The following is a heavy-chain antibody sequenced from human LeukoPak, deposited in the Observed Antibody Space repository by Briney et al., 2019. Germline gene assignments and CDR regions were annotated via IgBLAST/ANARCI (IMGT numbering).Heavy chain of an antibody. CDR3: AKYLPSEMAPGDY. V-gene: IGHV1-46*01. CDR2: INPSGGST. Sequence: ASVKVSCEASGYTFTSYYMHWVRQAPGQGLEWMGIINPSGGSTSYAQKFQGRVTMTRDTSTSTVYMELSSLRSEDTAVYYCAKYLPSEMAPGDYWGQGTLVTVSS. J-gene: IGHJ4*02. CDR1: GYTFTSYY. D-gene: IGHD5-24*01.